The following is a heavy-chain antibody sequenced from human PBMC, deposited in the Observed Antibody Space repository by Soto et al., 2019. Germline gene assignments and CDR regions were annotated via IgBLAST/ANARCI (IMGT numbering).Heavy chain of an antibody. CDR1: GYTFTSYG. V-gene: IGHV1-18*01. J-gene: IGHJ6*02. CDR2: ISAYNGDT. CDR3: AREVAGGMDV. Sequence: ASVKVSCKASGYTFTSYGISWVRQAPGQGLEWMGWISAYNGDTNYPQKLQGRVTMTRDTSISTAYMEVSRLSSDDTDVYYCAREVAGGMDVWGQGNMVTVSS.